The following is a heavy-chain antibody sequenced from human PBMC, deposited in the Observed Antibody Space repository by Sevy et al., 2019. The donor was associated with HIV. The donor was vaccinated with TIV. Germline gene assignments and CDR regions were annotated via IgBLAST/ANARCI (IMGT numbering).Heavy chain of an antibody. V-gene: IGHV3-9*01. CDR1: GFPFNDHA. CDR3: AKDINRGCDGINCYPYYYYFYGLDV. D-gene: IGHD2-21*01. J-gene: IGHJ6*02. Sequence: GGSLRLSCAASGFPFNDHAMHWVRQVPGKGLEWVSGVSWNSRNIGYADSVKGRFTISRDNANTFLYLEMNSLRPEDTAFYYCAKDINRGCDGINCYPYYYYFYGLDVWGQGTTVTVSS. CDR2: VSWNSRNI.